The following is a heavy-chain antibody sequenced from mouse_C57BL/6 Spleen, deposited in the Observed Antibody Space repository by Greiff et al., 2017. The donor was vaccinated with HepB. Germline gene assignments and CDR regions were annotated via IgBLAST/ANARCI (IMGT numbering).Heavy chain of an antibody. CDR2: ISDGGSYT. J-gene: IGHJ2*01. CDR1: GFTFSSYA. CDR3: ARVYDAGFDY. V-gene: IGHV5-4*03. Sequence: EVKLVESGGGLVKPGGSLKLSCAASGFTFSSYAMSWVRQTPEKRLEWVATISDGGSYTYYPDNVKGRFTSSRDNAKKNLYLQMSNLKSEDTAMYYCARVYDAGFDYWGQGTTLTVSS. D-gene: IGHD2-12*01.